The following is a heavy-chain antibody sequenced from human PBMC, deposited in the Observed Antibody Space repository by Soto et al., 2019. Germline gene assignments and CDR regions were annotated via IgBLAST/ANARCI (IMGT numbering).Heavy chain of an antibody. CDR2: ISRTGYK. CDR3: ARAPYMTAWAYDF. D-gene: IGHD2-21*02. CDR1: GDPDNRDS. J-gene: IGHJ4*02. Sequence: QVRLQESGPRLVKPSETLSLTCTVSGDPDNRDSWSWMRQTGEKGLEWIGRISRTGYKDVNPSFQSRVTISVDPSRDQLSLDLKSVTVADTAVYYCARAPYMTAWAYDFWGQGALVTVS. V-gene: IGHV4-4*07.